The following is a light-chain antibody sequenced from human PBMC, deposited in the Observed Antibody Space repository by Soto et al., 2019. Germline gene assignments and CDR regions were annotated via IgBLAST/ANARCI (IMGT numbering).Light chain of an antibody. CDR3: AAWENSLNVYV. Sequence: QSALTQPPSASGTPGQRVTISCSGSSSNIGSNIVNWYQHLPGTAPKLLIYSDNQRPSGVPDRFSGSKSGTSASLAISGLQSEDQADYYCAAWENSLNVYVCGAGTKVTGL. CDR1: SSNIGSNI. J-gene: IGLJ1*01. CDR2: SDN. V-gene: IGLV1-44*01.